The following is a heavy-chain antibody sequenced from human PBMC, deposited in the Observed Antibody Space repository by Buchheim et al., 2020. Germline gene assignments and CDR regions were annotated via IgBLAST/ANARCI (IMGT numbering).Heavy chain of an antibody. CDR2: ISYDGSNK. J-gene: IGHJ6*02. CDR1: GFTFSSYG. D-gene: IGHD2-2*01. CDR3: AKDLSLVVVPAATYYYGMDV. Sequence: QVQLVESGGGVVQPGRSLRLSCAASGFTFSSYGMHWVRQAPGKGLEWVAVISYDGSNKYYADSVKGRFTISRDNSKNTLYLQMNSLRAEDTAVYYCAKDLSLVVVPAATYYYGMDVCGQGTT. V-gene: IGHV3-30*18.